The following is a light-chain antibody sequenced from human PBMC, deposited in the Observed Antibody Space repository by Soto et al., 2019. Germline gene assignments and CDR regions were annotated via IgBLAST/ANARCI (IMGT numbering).Light chain of an antibody. V-gene: IGKV1-39*01. CDR1: QSITNY. CDR3: QQSYSTPRT. J-gene: IGKJ2*01. CDR2: AAS. Sequence: DIPMTQSPSSLSASVGDRITITCRASQSITNYLNWYQQRPGKAPNLLIYAASSLQSGVPSRFSGSGSGTDFTLTISSLQPEDFATYYCQQSYSTPRTFGQGTKLEIK.